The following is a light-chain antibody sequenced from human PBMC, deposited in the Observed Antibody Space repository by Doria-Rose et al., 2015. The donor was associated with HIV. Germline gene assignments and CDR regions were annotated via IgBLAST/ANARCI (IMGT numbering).Light chain of an antibody. CDR2: DVS. V-gene: IGLV2-14*01. CDR3: TSYTYIDTYV. J-gene: IGLJ1*01. Sequence: RKLMVYDVSYRPSGVSHRFSGSKSGDTASLTISGLQAEDEADYYCTSYTYIDTYVFGTGTTVTVL.